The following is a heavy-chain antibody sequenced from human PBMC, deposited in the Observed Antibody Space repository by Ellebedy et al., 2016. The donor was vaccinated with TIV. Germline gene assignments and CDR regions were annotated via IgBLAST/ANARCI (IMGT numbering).Heavy chain of an antibody. D-gene: IGHD3-10*01. Sequence: GESLKISXKGSGYSFTSYWIDWVRQMPGKGLEWMGIIYPGDSDTRYSPSFQGQVTISADKSISTAYLQWSSLKASDTAMCYCARRGYGSGSHDAFYIWGQGTMVTVSS. J-gene: IGHJ3*02. CDR1: GYSFTSYW. CDR2: IYPGDSDT. V-gene: IGHV5-51*01. CDR3: ARRGYGSGSHDAFYI.